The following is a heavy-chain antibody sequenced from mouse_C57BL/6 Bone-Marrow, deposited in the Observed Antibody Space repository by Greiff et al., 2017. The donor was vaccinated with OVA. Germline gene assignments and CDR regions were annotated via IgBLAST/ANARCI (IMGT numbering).Heavy chain of an antibody. J-gene: IGHJ2*01. D-gene: IGHD2-5*01. CDR2: ISYDGSN. V-gene: IGHV3-6*01. CDR3: AREDSNYPFDY. Sequence: DVKLVESGPGLVKPSQSLSLTCSVTGYSITSGYYWNWIRQFPGNNLEWMGYISYDGSNNYNPSLKNRISITRDTSKNQFFLKLNSVTTEDTATYYCAREDSNYPFDYWGQGTTLTVSS. CDR1: GYSITSGYY.